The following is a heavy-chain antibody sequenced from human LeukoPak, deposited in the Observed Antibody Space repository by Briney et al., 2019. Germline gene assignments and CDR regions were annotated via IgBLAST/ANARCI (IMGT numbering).Heavy chain of an antibody. CDR3: ARGLSGGWFDP. CDR1: GGSISSYY. J-gene: IGHJ5*02. Sequence: SETLSLTCTVSGGSISSYYWSWIRQPPGKGLEWIGYIYYSGSTNYNPSLKSRVTISVDTSRNQFSLKLSSVTAADTAVYYCARGLSGGWFDPWGQGTLVTVSS. D-gene: IGHD3-10*01. CDR2: IYYSGST. V-gene: IGHV4-59*01.